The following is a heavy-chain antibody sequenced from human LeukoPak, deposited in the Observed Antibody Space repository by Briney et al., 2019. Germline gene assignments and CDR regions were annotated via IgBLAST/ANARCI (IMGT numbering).Heavy chain of an antibody. CDR3: ARDLHDSSGYLPGH. CDR2: ISGYNGNT. Sequence: ASVKVSCKASGYAFTSNGIRWVRKAPGRGLEWMVWISGYNGNTNYAQKFQGRVTMTRDTSISTAYMELSRLRSDDTAVYYCARDLHDSSGYLPGHWGQGTLVTVSS. CDR1: GYAFTSNG. J-gene: IGHJ4*02. V-gene: IGHV1-18*01. D-gene: IGHD3-22*01.